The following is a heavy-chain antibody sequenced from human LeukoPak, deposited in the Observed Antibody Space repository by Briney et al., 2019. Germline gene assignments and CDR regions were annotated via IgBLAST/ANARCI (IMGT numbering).Heavy chain of an antibody. CDR1: GGSISSYY. D-gene: IGHD3-22*01. CDR2: IYYSGST. V-gene: IGHV4-59*01. CDR3: ARNYDSSGNPWYYYYYMDV. J-gene: IGHJ6*03. Sequence: PSETLSLTCTVSGGSISSYYWSWLRQPPGKGLEWIGYIYYSGSTNYNPSLKSRVTISVDTSKNQFSLKLSSVTAADTAVYYCARNYDSSGNPWYYYYYMDVWGKGTTVTVSS.